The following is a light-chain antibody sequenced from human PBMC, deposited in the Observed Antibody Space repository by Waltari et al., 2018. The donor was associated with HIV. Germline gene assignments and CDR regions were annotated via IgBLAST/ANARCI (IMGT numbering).Light chain of an antibody. V-gene: IGKV1-5*01. CDR2: QAS. J-gene: IGKJ4*01. CDR1: QNINRW. CDR3: QQYHAYPVT. Sequence: DIQMTQSPATLSASVGDRVTISCRASQNINRWLAWYQQRPVKPPKFLIYQASSLESGVPSRFSGSGSGTLFTLTINSLRPADFATYYCQQYHAYPVTFGGGTKVESK.